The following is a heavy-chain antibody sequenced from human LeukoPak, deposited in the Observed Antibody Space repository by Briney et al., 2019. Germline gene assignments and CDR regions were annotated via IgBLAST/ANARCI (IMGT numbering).Heavy chain of an antibody. J-gene: IGHJ6*02. CDR2: IKQDGSEK. Sequence: PGGSLRLSCAASGFTFSSYWMSWVRQAQGKGLEWVANIKQDGSEKYYVDSVKGRFTISRDNAKNSLYLQMNSLRAEDTAVYYCARESGRGYDFWSGYYNDYYGMDVWGQGTTVTVSS. D-gene: IGHD3-3*01. CDR1: GFTFSSYW. CDR3: ARESGRGYDFWSGYYNDYYGMDV. V-gene: IGHV3-7*01.